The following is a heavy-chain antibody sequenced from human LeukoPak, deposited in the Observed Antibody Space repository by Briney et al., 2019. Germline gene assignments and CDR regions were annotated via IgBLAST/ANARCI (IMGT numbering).Heavy chain of an antibody. V-gene: IGHV4-39*07. CDR1: GGSISSSSYY. Sequence: PSETLSLTCTVSGGSISSSSYYWGWIRQSPGKGLEWIGSICYSGGTYYNPSLKSRVTISIDTFKNRFSLRVTSVTAADTAIYYCARIKWHRNWFDPWGQGTLVTVSS. CDR3: ARIKWHRNWFDP. D-gene: IGHD2-8*01. J-gene: IGHJ5*02. CDR2: ICYSGGT.